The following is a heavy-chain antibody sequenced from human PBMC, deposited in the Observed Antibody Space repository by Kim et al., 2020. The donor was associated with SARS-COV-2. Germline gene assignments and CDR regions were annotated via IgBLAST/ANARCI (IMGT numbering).Heavy chain of an antibody. CDR3: ARGVGADI. CDR1: GGSFSGYY. CDR2: INHSGST. Sequence: SETLSLTCAVYGGSFSGYYWSWIRQPPGKGLEWIGEINHSGSTNYNPSLKSRVTISVDTPKNQFSLKLSSVTAADTSVYYCARGVGADIWGQGTMVTVSS. V-gene: IGHV4-34*01. J-gene: IGHJ3*02. D-gene: IGHD1-26*01.